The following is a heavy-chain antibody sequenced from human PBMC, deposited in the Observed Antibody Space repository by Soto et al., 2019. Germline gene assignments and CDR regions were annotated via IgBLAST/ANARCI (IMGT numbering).Heavy chain of an antibody. J-gene: IGHJ4*02. V-gene: IGHV1-69*04. CDR1: GGTFSSYT. CDR2: IIPILGMA. Sequence: SVKVSCKASGGTFSSYTISWVRQAPGQGLEWMGRIIPILGMANYAQKFQGRVTIIADKSTSTAYMELSSLRSEDTAVYYCARDEGSSSILVGYWGQGTLVTVSS. CDR3: ARDEGSSSILVGY. D-gene: IGHD6-13*01.